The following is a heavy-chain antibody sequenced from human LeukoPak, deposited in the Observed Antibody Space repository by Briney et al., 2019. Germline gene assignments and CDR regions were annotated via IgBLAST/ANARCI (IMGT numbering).Heavy chain of an antibody. CDR1: GFTFSSYG. Sequence: GGSLRLSCAASGFTFSSYGMHWVRQAPGKGLEWVAVISYDGSNKYYADSVKGRFTISRDNSKNMLYLQMNSLRAEDTAVYYCAKAASPTRDIVVVVGQGLHLDYWGQGTLVTVSS. CDR3: AKAASPTRDIVVVVGQGLHLDY. J-gene: IGHJ4*02. D-gene: IGHD2-15*01. V-gene: IGHV3-30*18. CDR2: ISYDGSNK.